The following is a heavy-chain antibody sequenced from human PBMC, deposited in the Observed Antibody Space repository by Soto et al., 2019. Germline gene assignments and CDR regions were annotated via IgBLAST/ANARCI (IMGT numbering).Heavy chain of an antibody. D-gene: IGHD4-17*01. CDR2: ISRDSRSI. CDR3: VKDALTTVAYYFDY. Sequence: QPGGSLRLSCEVSGFRFDDYGMHWVRQAPGKGLEWIAGISRDSRSISYGASMKGRFTISRDNAKNSLYLQLNSVRADDTAFYYCVKDALTTVAYYFDYWGQGALVTVSS. V-gene: IGHV3-9*01. CDR1: GFRFDDYG. J-gene: IGHJ4*02.